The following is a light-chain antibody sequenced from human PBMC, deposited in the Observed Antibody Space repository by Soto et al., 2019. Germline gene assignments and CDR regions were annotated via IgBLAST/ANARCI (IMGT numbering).Light chain of an antibody. V-gene: IGKV1-39*01. J-gene: IGKJ2*01. CDR2: AAS. Sequence: DIQMTQSPSSLSASVGDRVTITCRASQTISNYLNWYQQKPGKAPKLLIYAASTLQSGVPSRFSGTGSGTDFTLTISSLQPEDVATYYCQQTHTTPYTFGQGTKVDI. CDR1: QTISNY. CDR3: QQTHTTPYT.